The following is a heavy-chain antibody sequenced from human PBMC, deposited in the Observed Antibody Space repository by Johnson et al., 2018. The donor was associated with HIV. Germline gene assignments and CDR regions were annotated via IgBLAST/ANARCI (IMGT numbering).Heavy chain of an antibody. J-gene: IGHJ3*02. D-gene: IGHD3-22*01. CDR1: GFTFNNYA. CDR2: ISYDGSNI. CDR3: ARDKQNYYDSSGYAFDI. Sequence: QVQLVESGGGVVQPGRSLRLSCAASGFTFNNYAIHWVRQAPGKGLEWVAVISYDGSNIYYADSVKGRFTISRDNSKNTLYLQMNSLRAEDTALYYCARDKQNYYDSSGYAFDIWGQGTMVTVSS. V-gene: IGHV3-30*04.